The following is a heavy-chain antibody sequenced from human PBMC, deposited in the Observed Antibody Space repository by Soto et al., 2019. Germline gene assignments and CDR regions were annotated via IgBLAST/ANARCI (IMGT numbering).Heavy chain of an antibody. D-gene: IGHD3-22*01. CDR2: ISAFNGDT. CDR3: ARTYYFDSSGCPSDY. CDR1: GYTFTSYG. V-gene: IGHV1-18*01. J-gene: IGHJ4*02. Sequence: QVQLVQSGAEVKKPGASVKVSCKASGYTFTSYGISWVRQAPGQGLEWMGWISAFNGDTNYAQNLQGRVTMTTDTSTSTTYVELRSLRSDDTAIYYCARTYYFDSSGCPSDYWGQGTLVTVSS.